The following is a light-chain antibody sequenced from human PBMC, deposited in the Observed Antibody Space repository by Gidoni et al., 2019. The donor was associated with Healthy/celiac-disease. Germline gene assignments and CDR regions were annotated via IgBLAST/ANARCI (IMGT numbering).Light chain of an antibody. V-gene: IGKV3-15*01. CDR3: HQYRNWPSLT. J-gene: IGKJ4*01. CDR2: GAS. CDR1: QAINSN. Sequence: EVVMTQSPAIVSVSPGDTATLSCRPSQAINSNLAWYQQRPGQAPRLLIYGASTRATGIPARFSGSGSWTEFTLTISSLQFEDFAVYYCHQYRNWPSLTFGGGTKVDIK.